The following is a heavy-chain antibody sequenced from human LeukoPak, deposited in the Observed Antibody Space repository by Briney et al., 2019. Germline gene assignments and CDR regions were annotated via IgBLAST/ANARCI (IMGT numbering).Heavy chain of an antibody. J-gene: IGHJ3*02. CDR2: IYYSGST. Sequence: SETLSLTCTVSGGSISSHYWSRIRQPPGKGLEWIGYIYYSGSTNYNPSLKSRVTISVDTSKNQFSLKLSSVTAADTAVYYCARVRRAFDIWGQGTMVTVSS. V-gene: IGHV4-59*11. D-gene: IGHD3-10*01. CDR3: ARVRRAFDI. CDR1: GGSISSHY.